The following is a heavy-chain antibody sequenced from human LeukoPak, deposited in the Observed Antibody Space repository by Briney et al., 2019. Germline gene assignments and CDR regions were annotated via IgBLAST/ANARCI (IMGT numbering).Heavy chain of an antibody. J-gene: IGHJ4*02. CDR3: ARRDSYGDYEDY. CDR2: IYYSGGT. D-gene: IGHD4-17*01. Sequence: SETLSLTCTVSGGSISSSSYYWGWIRQPPGKGLEWIGSIYYSGGTYYNPSLKSRVTISVDTSKNQFSLKLSSVTAADTAVYYCARRDSYGDYEDYWGQGTLVTVSS. CDR1: GGSISSSSYY. V-gene: IGHV4-39*01.